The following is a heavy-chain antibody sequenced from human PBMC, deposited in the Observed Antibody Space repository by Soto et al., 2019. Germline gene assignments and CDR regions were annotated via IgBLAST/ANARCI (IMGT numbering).Heavy chain of an antibody. Sequence: GGSLRLSCAASGFTVSSNYMSWVRQAPGKGLEWVSVIYSGGSTYYADSVKGRLTISRSNSKKTLYLQMNSLRAEDTAVYYCAMRRILGVTNYYYGMDVWGQGTTVTVSS. D-gene: IGHD3-3*01. CDR1: GFTVSSNY. V-gene: IGHV3-53*01. CDR2: IYSGGST. CDR3: AMRRILGVTNYYYGMDV. J-gene: IGHJ6*02.